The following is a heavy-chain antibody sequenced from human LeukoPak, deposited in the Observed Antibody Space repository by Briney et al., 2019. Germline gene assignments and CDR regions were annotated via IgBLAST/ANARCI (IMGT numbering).Heavy chain of an antibody. CDR1: GYTFTSYG. J-gene: IGHJ4*02. CDR3: ARGQSYSGYDSEVEWTFDY. D-gene: IGHD5-12*01. Sequence: GASVKVSCKASGYTFTSYGISWVRQAPGQGVEWMGWISAYNGNTNYAQKLQGRVTMTTDTSTSTAYMELRSLRSDDMAVYYCARGQSYSGYDSEVEWTFDYWGQGTLVTVSS. CDR2: ISAYNGNT. V-gene: IGHV1-18*03.